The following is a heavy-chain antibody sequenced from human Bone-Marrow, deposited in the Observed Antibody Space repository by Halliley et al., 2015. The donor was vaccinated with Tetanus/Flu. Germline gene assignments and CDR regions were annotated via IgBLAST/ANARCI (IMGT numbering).Heavy chain of an antibody. CDR2: TDPSDSYS. CDR1: GYTFTSNW. Sequence: MQLVQSGAEVKKPGESLRISCKGSGYTFTSNWITWVRQMPGKGLEWMGRTDPSDSYSRYSPSFQGHVTFSADKSISTAYLQWSGLKASDTAMYFCATLAAPGSTGGLDYWGQGTLVIVSS. V-gene: IGHV5-10-1*01. CDR3: ATLAAPGSTGGLDY. J-gene: IGHJ4*02. D-gene: IGHD6-13*01.